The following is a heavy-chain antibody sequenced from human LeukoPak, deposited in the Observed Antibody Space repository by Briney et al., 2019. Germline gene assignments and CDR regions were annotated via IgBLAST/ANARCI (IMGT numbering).Heavy chain of an antibody. Sequence: GGSLRLSCAASGFTFSYYYMHWVRQAPGKGLVWVSRISDGSTTSYADAVKGRFTISRDNARNTLYLQMNSLRAEDTAVYYCARGNDYGDYLDSWGQGTLVTVSS. CDR3: ARGNDYGDYLDS. CDR2: ISDGSTT. CDR1: GFTFSYYY. J-gene: IGHJ4*02. V-gene: IGHV3-74*01. D-gene: IGHD4-17*01.